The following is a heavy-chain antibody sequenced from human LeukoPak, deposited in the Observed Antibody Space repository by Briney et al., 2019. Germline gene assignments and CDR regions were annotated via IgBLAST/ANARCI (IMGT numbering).Heavy chain of an antibody. CDR1: GDSISSYY. J-gene: IGHJ5*02. Sequence: PSETLSLTCTVPGDSISSYYWSWIRQPPGKGLEWIGYIYDSGKTNYNASLISRVTISVDTSKNQFSLKLSSVTAADTAVYYCARVHGGSGSYSVNWFDPWGQGTLVTVSS. D-gene: IGHD3-10*01. CDR3: ARVHGGSGSYSVNWFDP. CDR2: IYDSGKT. V-gene: IGHV4-59*08.